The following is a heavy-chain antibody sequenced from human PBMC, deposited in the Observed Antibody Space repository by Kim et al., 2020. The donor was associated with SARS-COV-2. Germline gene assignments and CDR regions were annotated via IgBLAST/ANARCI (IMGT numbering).Heavy chain of an antibody. CDR3: ARDSNNGWGSWDY. V-gene: IGHV1-46*01. CDR2: LNPGAGGT. D-gene: IGHD6-19*01. CDR1: GYTFTDFR. Sequence: ASVKVSCKASGYTFTDFRIHWVRQAPGQGLEWMGILNPGAGGTTYTQKFQGRVTMTRDTSTSTVYMELSSLRSEDTAVYYCARDSNNGWGSWDYWGQGTLVTVSS. J-gene: IGHJ4*01.